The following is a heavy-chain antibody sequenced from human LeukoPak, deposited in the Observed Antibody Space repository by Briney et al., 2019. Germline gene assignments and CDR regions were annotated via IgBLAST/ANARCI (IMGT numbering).Heavy chain of an antibody. CDR2: IYTSGST. D-gene: IGHD3-10*01. CDR1: GGSISSGSYY. CDR3: ARDGIITMVRGTTRAFDI. J-gene: IGHJ3*02. Sequence: PSETLSLTCTVSGGSISSGSYYWSWIRQPAGKGLEWIGRIYTSGSTNYNPSLKSRVTISVDTSKNQFSLKLSSVTAADTAVYYCARDGIITMVRGTTRAFDIWGQGTMVTVSS. V-gene: IGHV4-61*02.